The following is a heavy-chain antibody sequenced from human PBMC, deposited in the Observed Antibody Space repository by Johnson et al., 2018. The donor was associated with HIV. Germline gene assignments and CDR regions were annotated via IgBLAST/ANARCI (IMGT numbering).Heavy chain of an antibody. CDR1: GFTFSAYT. V-gene: IGHV3-9*01. D-gene: IGHD6-19*01. CDR2: ISWISGSI. J-gene: IGHJ3*02. Sequence: VQLVESGGGVVQPGRSLRLFCAVSGFTFSAYTMHWVRQAPGKGLEWVSGISWISGSIGYADSVKGLFTISRDNAKNSLYLQMNSLRAEDTALYYCAREAAVADAFDIWGQGTMVTVSS. CDR3: AREAAVADAFDI.